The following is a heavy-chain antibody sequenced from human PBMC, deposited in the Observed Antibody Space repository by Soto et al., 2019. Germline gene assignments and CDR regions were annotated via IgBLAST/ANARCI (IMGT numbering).Heavy chain of an antibody. Sequence: PGGSLRLSCAASGFTFSSYAMSWVRQAPGKGLEWVSAISGSGGSTYYADSVKGRFTISRDNSKNTLYLQMNSLRAEDTAVYYCAKDRPIGLSQQLVPDAFDIWGQGTMVTVSS. D-gene: IGHD6-13*01. CDR3: AKDRPIGLSQQLVPDAFDI. J-gene: IGHJ3*02. CDR2: ISGSGGST. V-gene: IGHV3-23*01. CDR1: GFTFSSYA.